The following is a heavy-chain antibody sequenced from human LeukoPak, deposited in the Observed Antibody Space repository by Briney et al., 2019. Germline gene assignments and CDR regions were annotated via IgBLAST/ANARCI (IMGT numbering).Heavy chain of an antibody. J-gene: IGHJ6*03. CDR2: IYTSGST. V-gene: IGHV4-61*02. Sequence: SETLSLTCTVSGDSISSGSYYWSWIRQPAGKGLEWIGRIYTSGSTNYNPSLKSRVTISVDTSKNQFSLQLSSVTAADTAVYYCARENAGANYYYYYMDVWGKGTTVTVSS. CDR3: ARENAGANYYYYYMDV. CDR1: GDSISSGSYY.